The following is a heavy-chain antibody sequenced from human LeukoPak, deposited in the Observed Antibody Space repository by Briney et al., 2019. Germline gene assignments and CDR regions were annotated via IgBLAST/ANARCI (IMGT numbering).Heavy chain of an antibody. V-gene: IGHV3-30*04. Sequence: GGSLRLSGAASGFTFSSYAMHWVRQAPGKGLEWVAVISYDGSNKYYADSVKGRFTISRDNSKSTLYPQMNSLRAEDTAVYYCARALQYYDILTGYHWGQGTLVTVSS. CDR3: ARALQYYDILTGYH. J-gene: IGHJ5*02. CDR1: GFTFSSYA. D-gene: IGHD3-9*01. CDR2: ISYDGSNK.